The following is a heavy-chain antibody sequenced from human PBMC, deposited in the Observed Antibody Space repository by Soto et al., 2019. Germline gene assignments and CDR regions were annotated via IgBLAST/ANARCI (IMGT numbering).Heavy chain of an antibody. D-gene: IGHD6-19*01. V-gene: IGHV3-23*01. CDR1: GFTFKESA. CDR3: AKGRGSGWAWYFDN. J-gene: IGHJ4*02. CDR2: ISDTGAST. Sequence: RRLSCAASGFTFKESAMNWVRQAPGKGLEWVASISDTGASTWYAESVRGRLSISRDNSKNTLYLQMNSLRGVDTAVYYCAKGRGSGWAWYFDNWGQGTMVTVYS.